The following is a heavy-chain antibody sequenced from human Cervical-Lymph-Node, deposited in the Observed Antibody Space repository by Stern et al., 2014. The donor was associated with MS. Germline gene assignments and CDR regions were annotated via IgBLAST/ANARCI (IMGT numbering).Heavy chain of an antibody. CDR3: VKDVQHAALATYPFDY. V-gene: IGHV3-9*01. Sequence: VQLVQSGGGLVQPGRSLRLSCAASGFNIDDYAMHWVRQVPGKGLEWVSSISWNSNTIHYADSVKGRFTISRDNARNSLYLQMNSLRVEDTALYHCVKDVQHAALATYPFDYWGQGTLVTVSS. CDR1: GFNIDDYA. J-gene: IGHJ4*02. D-gene: IGHD6-19*01. CDR2: ISWNSNTI.